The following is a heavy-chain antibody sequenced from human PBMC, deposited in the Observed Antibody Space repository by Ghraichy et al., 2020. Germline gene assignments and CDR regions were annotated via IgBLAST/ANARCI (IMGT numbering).Heavy chain of an antibody. CDR3: AHRFVDGYSSSGFYY. D-gene: IGHD6-13*01. V-gene: IGHV2-5*01. Sequence: GPTLVKPTQTLTLTCTFSGFSLSTSGVGVGWIRQPPGKALEWLALIYWNDDKRYSPSLKSRLTITKATSKNQVVLTMTNMDPVDTATYYCAHRFVDGYSSSGFYYWGQGTLVTVSS. CDR2: IYWNDDK. J-gene: IGHJ4*02. CDR1: GFSLSTSGVG.